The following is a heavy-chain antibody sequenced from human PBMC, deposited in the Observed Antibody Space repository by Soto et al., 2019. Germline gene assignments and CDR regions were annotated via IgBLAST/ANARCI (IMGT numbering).Heavy chain of an antibody. Sequence: GTLYLTCTVSGGSISNYYWSWIRQPSGKGLEWIGRIYYSGSTNYNPSLKSRVTISVDTSKNQFSLRLKSVTAADTAVYYCASVGSDYDNSGYYLPWGPGTLVTVSS. D-gene: IGHD3-22*01. CDR3: ASVGSDYDNSGYYLP. J-gene: IGHJ5*02. CDR2: IYYSGST. CDR1: GGSISNYY. V-gene: IGHV4-4*07.